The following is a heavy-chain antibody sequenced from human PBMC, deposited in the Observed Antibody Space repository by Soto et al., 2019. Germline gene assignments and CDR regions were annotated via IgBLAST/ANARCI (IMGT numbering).Heavy chain of an antibody. J-gene: IGHJ4*02. V-gene: IGHV1-18*01. CDR1: GYTFTSYG. CDR3: ARADTMIVVVDPRLDY. Sequence: ASVKVSCKASGYTFTSYGISWGGQALGQGLEWMGWISAYNGNTNYAQKLQGRVTMTTDTSTSTAYMELRSLRSDDTAVYYCARADTMIVVVDPRLDYWGQGTLVTVSS. CDR2: ISAYNGNT. D-gene: IGHD3-22*01.